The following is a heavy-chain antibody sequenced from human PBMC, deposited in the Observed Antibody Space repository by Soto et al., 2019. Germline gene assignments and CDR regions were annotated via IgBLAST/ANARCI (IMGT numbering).Heavy chain of an antibody. D-gene: IGHD6-25*01. Sequence: GGSLRLSCAASGFTFRTYSMNWVRQVPGKGLEWVSAISSTSTYIFYADSVKGRFTISRDNAKNSLYLQMNSLRAEDTAVYYCARDLGLTATGQSLDYCGQGTQVTVYS. CDR1: GFTFRTYS. CDR3: ARDLGLTATGQSLDY. CDR2: ISSTSTYI. J-gene: IGHJ4*02. V-gene: IGHV3-21*01.